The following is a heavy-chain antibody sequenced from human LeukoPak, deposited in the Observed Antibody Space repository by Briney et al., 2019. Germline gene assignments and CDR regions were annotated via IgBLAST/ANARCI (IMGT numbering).Heavy chain of an antibody. Sequence: SSVKVSCKASGGTFSSYTISWVRQAPGQGLEWMGRIIPILGIANYAQKFQGRVTITADKSTSTAYMELSSLRSEDTAVYYCARDLGCGGTQSGYWYFDLWGRGTLVTVSS. D-gene: IGHD4-23*01. CDR2: IIPILGIA. CDR3: ARDLGCGGTQSGYWYFDL. J-gene: IGHJ2*01. V-gene: IGHV1-69*04. CDR1: GGTFSSYT.